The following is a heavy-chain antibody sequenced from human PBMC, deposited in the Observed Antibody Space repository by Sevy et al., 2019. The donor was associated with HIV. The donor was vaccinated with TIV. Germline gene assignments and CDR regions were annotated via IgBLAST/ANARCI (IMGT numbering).Heavy chain of an antibody. Sequence: GGSLRLSCAASGFTFSSYAMSWVRQAPGKGLEWVSAISGSGGSTYYADSVKGRFTISRDNSKNTLDLQMNSLRAEDTAVYYCAKLGVYCSGGSCYLFDYWGQGTLVTVSS. J-gene: IGHJ4*02. CDR1: GFTFSSYA. D-gene: IGHD2-15*01. CDR3: AKLGVYCSGGSCYLFDY. CDR2: ISGSGGST. V-gene: IGHV3-23*01.